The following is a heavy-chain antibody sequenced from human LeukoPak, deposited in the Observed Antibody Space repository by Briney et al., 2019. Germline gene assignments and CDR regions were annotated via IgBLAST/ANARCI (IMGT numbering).Heavy chain of an antibody. J-gene: IGHJ4*02. CDR3: ARAGYDSSGSPSGYVY. Sequence: SVKVSCKASGGTFSSYAISWVRQAPGQGLEWMGGIIPIFGTANYAQKFQGRVTITADKSTSTAYMELSSLRSEDTAVYYCARAGYDSSGSPSGYVYWGQGTLVTVSS. V-gene: IGHV1-69*06. D-gene: IGHD3-22*01. CDR1: GGTFSSYA. CDR2: IIPIFGTA.